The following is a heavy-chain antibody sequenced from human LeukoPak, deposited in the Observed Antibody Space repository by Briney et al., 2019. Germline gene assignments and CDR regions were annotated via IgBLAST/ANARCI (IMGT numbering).Heavy chain of an antibody. Sequence: SETLSLTCTVSGGSISSSSYYWGWIRQPPGKGLEWIGSIYYSGSTYYNPSLKSRVTISVDTSKNQFSLKLSSVTAADTAVYYCARRRGYSYGYPSYFDYWGQGTLVTVSS. D-gene: IGHD5-18*01. CDR3: ARRRGYSYGYPSYFDY. V-gene: IGHV4-39*01. CDR2: IYYSGST. J-gene: IGHJ4*02. CDR1: GGSISSSSYY.